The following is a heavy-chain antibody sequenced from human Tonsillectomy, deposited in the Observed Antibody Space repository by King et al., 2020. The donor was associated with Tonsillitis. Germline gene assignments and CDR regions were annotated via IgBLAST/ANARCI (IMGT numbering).Heavy chain of an antibody. J-gene: IGHJ3*02. V-gene: IGHV3-33*01. CDR2: IWYVGSNK. D-gene: IGHD2/OR15-2a*01. CDR1: GFTFSSYG. CDR3: ARSIQSANSDAFDI. Sequence: VQLVESGGGVVQPGRSLRLSCAASGFTFSSYGMHWARQAPGKGLEWVAAIWYVGSNKYYVDSLKGRFTISRDNSKNILYLQMDSLRAEDTAMYHCARSIQSANSDAFDIWGQGTMVTVSS.